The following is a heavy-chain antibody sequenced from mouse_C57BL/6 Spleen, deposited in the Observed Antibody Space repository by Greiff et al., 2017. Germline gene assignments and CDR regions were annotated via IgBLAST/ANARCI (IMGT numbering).Heavy chain of an antibody. Sequence: QVQLQQPGAELVRPGTSVKLSCKASGYTFTSYWMHWVKQRPGQGLEWIGVIDPSDSYTNYNQKFKGKATLTVDTSSSPAYMQLSSLTSEDSAVYYGARGGVYYDYFDYWGQGTPLTVSS. CDR1: GYTFTSYW. CDR2: IDPSDSYT. V-gene: IGHV1-59*01. CDR3: ARGGVYYDYFDY. D-gene: IGHD1-1*02. J-gene: IGHJ2*01.